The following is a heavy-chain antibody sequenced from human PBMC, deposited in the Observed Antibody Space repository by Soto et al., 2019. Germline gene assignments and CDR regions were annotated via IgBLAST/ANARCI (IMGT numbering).Heavy chain of an antibody. V-gene: IGHV3-33*01. CDR1: GFSFSVYG. D-gene: IGHD2-15*01. J-gene: IGHJ4*02. CDR2: IWYDASKQ. CDR3: AAWAEGATEVH. Sequence: ALRLSCETSGFSFSVYGMHWVRQAPGKGLEWVAVIWYDASKQFYAASVEGRFTISRDNSKAILYLQMNSLRAEDTAVYYCAAWAEGATEVHWGQGTLVTVSS.